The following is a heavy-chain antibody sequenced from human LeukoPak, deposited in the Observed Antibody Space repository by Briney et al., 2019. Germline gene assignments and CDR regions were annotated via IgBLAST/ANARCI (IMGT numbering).Heavy chain of an antibody. CDR2: IYHSGST. Sequence: SETLSLTRAVSGYSISSGYYWGWIRQPPGKGLEWIGSIYHSGSTYYNPSLKSRVTISVDTSKNQFSLKLSSVTAADTAVYYCARHSRITIFGVAINDAFDIWGQGTMVTVSS. D-gene: IGHD3-3*01. V-gene: IGHV4-38-2*01. J-gene: IGHJ3*02. CDR3: ARHSRITIFGVAINDAFDI. CDR1: GYSISSGYY.